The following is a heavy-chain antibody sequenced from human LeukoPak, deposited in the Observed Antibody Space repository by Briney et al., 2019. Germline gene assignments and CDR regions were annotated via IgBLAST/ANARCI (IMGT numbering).Heavy chain of an antibody. CDR3: ARAARDSGSYYLYYYYGMDV. CDR2: IYYSGST. Sequence: PSETLSLTCTVSGGSISSYYWSWIRQPPGKGLEWIGYIYYSGSTNYNPSLKSRVTISVDTPKNQFSLKLSSVTAADTAVYYCARAARDSGSYYLYYYYGMDVWGQGTTVTVSS. D-gene: IGHD1-26*01. CDR1: GGSISSYY. J-gene: IGHJ6*02. V-gene: IGHV4-59*01.